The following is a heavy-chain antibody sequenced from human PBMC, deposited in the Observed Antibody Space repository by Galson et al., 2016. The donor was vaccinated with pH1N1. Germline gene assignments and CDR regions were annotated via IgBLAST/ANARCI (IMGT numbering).Heavy chain of an antibody. Sequence: SLRLSCAASGFTFSNYWMHWVRQVPGKGLEWVANIKEDGSETYYVDSVRGRFTISRDNAKNSLYLQMNSLRDEDTALYYCASAIGRRSSYWGQGTLVTVS. CDR3: ASAIGRRSSY. J-gene: IGHJ4*02. D-gene: IGHD3-22*01. V-gene: IGHV3-7*01. CDR1: GFTFSNYW. CDR2: IKEDGSET.